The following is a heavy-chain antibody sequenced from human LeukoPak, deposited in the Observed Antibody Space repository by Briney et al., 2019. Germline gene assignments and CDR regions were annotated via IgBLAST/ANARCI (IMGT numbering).Heavy chain of an antibody. D-gene: IGHD5-24*01. Sequence: ASVKVSCKASGYTFTGYYMQWVRQAPGQGLEWVGWINPNNGGTNYAQNFQGRVTMTRDTSINTAYMEVSRLRSDDTAVYYCARSPPAEMATTGIDYWGQGTLVTVSS. V-gene: IGHV1-2*02. CDR1: GYTFTGYY. J-gene: IGHJ4*02. CDR2: INPNNGGT. CDR3: ARSPPAEMATTGIDY.